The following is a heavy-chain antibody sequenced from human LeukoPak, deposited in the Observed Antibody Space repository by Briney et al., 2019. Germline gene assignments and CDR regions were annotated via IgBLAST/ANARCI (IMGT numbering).Heavy chain of an antibody. CDR3: ARGGLGSAFDN. CDR1: GFTFSTYA. D-gene: IGHD6-19*01. V-gene: IGHV3-23*01. Sequence: GGSLRLSCAASGFTFSTYALSWVRQAPGKGLECVSAISGSGGSTYSADSLKGRFTISRDNSKNTLYLQIDSLRADDTAVFYCARGGLGSAFDNWGQGTLVTVSS. CDR2: ISGSGGST. J-gene: IGHJ4*02.